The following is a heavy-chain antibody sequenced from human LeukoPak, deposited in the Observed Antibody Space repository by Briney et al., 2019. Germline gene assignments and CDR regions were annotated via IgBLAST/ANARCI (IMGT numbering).Heavy chain of an antibody. J-gene: IGHJ3*02. CDR1: GYTFTSYD. V-gene: IGHV1-8*01. CDR2: MNPNSGNT. Sequence: ASVKVSCKASGYTFTSYDINWVRQATGQGLEWMGWMNPNSGNTGYAQKFQGRVTMTRNTSISTAYMELSSLRSEDTAVYYCARVPDTEYYYDSSGYPDIWGQGTMVTVSS. D-gene: IGHD3-22*01. CDR3: ARVPDTEYYYDSSGYPDI.